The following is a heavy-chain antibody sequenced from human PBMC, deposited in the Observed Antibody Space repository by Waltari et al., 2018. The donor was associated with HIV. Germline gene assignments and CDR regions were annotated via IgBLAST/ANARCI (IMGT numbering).Heavy chain of an antibody. Sequence: QVQLQESGPGFVKPSETLSLICNVSGGSIASSHSFWGWIRQSPAMTLERVGSALYTRRPDLFTGQFFAKSSLKSRVALSVDTSKNQVSLRLTSVTAADTGLYYCVRHAAEFRPDFGWILAGVFEPWGLGTQVIVS. J-gene: IGHJ1*01. CDR1: GGSIASSHSF. D-gene: IGHD6-19*01. CDR2: ALYTRRPDLFTGQF. V-gene: IGHV4-39*01. CDR3: VRHAAEFRPDFGWILAGVFEP.